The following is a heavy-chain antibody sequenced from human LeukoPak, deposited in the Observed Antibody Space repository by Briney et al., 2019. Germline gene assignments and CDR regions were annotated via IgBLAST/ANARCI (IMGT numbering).Heavy chain of an antibody. Sequence: GGSLRLSCAASGFTFSTYSMNWVRQAPGKGLEWVSYISSSSSTIYYADSVKGRFTISRDNSKNTLYLQMNSLRVEDTAVYYCARAPRTAANFDYWGQGTLVTVSS. CDR1: GFTFSTYS. D-gene: IGHD6-13*01. J-gene: IGHJ4*02. CDR3: ARAPRTAANFDY. V-gene: IGHV3-48*01. CDR2: ISSSSSTI.